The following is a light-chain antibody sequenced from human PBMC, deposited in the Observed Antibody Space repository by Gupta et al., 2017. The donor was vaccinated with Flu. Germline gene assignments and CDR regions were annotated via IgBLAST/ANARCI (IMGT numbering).Light chain of an antibody. CDR3: QQRSNWLT. V-gene: IGKV3-11*01. CDR1: QSVSSY. CDR2: DAS. J-gene: IGKJ4*01. Sequence: SPATLSLSPGERATLSCRASQSVSSYLAWYQQKPGQAPRLRIYDASNRATGIPARFSGSGSGTDFTLTISSLEPEDFAVYYCQQRSNWLTFGGGTKVEIK.